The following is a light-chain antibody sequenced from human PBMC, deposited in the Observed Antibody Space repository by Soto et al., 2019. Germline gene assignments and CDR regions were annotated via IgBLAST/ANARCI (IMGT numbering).Light chain of an antibody. J-gene: IGLJ1*01. V-gene: IGLV2-14*02. Sequence: QSALTQPASVSGSPGQSITISCTGTSSDVVNDLLVSWYQQQPGKAPKLMIYEGTKRPAGVSDRFSGSKSGNTASLTISGLQAEDEADYYCSSYRSNSTLVFGTGTKVTVL. CDR1: SSDVVNDLL. CDR3: SSYRSNSTLV. CDR2: EGT.